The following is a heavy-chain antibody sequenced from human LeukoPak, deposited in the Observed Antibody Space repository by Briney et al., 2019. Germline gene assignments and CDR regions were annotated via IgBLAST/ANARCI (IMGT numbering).Heavy chain of an antibody. CDR3: ARHRLSLVVPEAFDI. CDR1: GGSFSGYY. Sequence: SETLSLTCAVYGGSFSGYYWTWIRQSPEKGLEWIGSIYYSGSTYYNPSLKSRVTVSVDTSKNQFSLKLSSVTAADTAVYYCARHRLSLVVPEAFDIWGHGTMVTVSS. J-gene: IGHJ3*02. V-gene: IGHV4-34*01. CDR2: IYYSGST. D-gene: IGHD2-2*01.